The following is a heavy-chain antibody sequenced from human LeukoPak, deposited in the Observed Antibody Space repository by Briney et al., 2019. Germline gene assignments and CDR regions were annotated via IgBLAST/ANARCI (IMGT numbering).Heavy chain of an antibody. D-gene: IGHD3-10*01. CDR3: ARGSHGVWFGESYYYYGMDV. V-gene: IGHV4-59*01. J-gene: IGHJ6*02. CDR1: GGSISSYY. CDR2: IYYSGST. Sequence: SETLSLTCTVSGGSISSYYWSWIRQPPGKGLEWIGYIYYSGSTNYNPSLKSRVTISVDTSKNQFPLKLSSVTAADTAVYYCARGSHGVWFGESYYYYGMDVWGQGTTVTVSS.